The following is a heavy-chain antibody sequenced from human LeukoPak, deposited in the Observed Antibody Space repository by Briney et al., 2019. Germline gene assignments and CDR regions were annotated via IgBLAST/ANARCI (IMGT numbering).Heavy chain of an antibody. CDR3: ASHPYYDFWSGYLN. Sequence: SETLSLTCTVSGGSISSYYWSWIRQPPGKGLEWIGYIYYSGSTNYNPSLKSRVTISVDTSKNQFSLKLSSVTAADTAVYYCASHPYYDFWSGYLNWGPGTLVTVSS. V-gene: IGHV4-59*08. CDR1: GGSISSYY. CDR2: IYYSGST. D-gene: IGHD3-3*01. J-gene: IGHJ4*02.